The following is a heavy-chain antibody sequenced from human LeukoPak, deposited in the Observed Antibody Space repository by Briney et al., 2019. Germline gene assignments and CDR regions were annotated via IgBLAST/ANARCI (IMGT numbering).Heavy chain of an antibody. D-gene: IGHD2-15*01. J-gene: IGHJ4*02. CDR3: ARSGYCSGGSCLY. CDR1: GGTFSSYT. V-gene: IGHV1-69*02. CDR2: IIPILGIA. Sequence: SVKVSCKASGGTFSSYTISWVRQAPGQGLEWMGRIIPILGIANYAQKFQGRVTITADKSTCTAYMELSSLRSEDTAVYYCARSGYCSGGSCLYWGQGTLVTVSS.